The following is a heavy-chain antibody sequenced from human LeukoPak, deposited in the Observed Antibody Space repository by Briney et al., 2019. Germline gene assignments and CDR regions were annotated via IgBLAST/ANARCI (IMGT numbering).Heavy chain of an antibody. CDR2: ISSSSSYI. CDR3: ARGYSGYEVPDY. D-gene: IGHD5-12*01. V-gene: IGHV3-21*01. CDR1: GFTFSSYS. Sequence: GGSLRLSCAASGFTFSSYSMNWVRQAPGKGLEWVSSISSSSSYIYYADSVKGRFTISRDNAKNSLYLQMNSLRAEDTAVYYCARGYSGYEVPDYWGQGPLVTVSS. J-gene: IGHJ4*02.